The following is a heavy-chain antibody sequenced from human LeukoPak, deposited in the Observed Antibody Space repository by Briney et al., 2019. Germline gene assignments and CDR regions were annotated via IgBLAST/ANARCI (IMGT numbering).Heavy chain of an antibody. CDR1: GFTFSSYG. CDR3: ARGDYELFDAFDI. CDR2: ISYDGSNK. Sequence: PGGSLRLSCAASGFTFSSYGMHWVRQAPGKGLEWVAVISYDGSNKYYADSVKGRFTISRDNSKNTLYLQMNSLRAEDTAVYYCARGDYELFDAFDIWGQGTMVTVSS. J-gene: IGHJ3*02. V-gene: IGHV3-30*03. D-gene: IGHD4-17*01.